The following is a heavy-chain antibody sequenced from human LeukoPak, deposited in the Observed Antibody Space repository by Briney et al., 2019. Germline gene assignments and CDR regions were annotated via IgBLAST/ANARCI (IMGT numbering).Heavy chain of an antibody. CDR3: ARRWVAAAGTGYYFDY. CDR2: INHSGST. J-gene: IGHJ4*02. D-gene: IGHD6-13*01. CDR1: GGSFSGYH. V-gene: IGHV4-34*01. Sequence: PSETLSLTCAVYGGSFSGYHWSWIRQPPGKGLEWIGEINHSGSTNYNPSLKSRVTISVDTSKNQFSLKLSSVTAADTAVYYCARRWVAAAGTGYYFDYWGQGTLVTVSS.